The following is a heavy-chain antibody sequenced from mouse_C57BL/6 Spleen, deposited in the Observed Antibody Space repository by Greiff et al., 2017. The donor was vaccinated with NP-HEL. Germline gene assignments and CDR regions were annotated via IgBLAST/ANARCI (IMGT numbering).Heavy chain of an antibody. CDR1: GFTFSSYA. J-gene: IGHJ4*01. V-gene: IGHV5-4*03. D-gene: IGHD2-4*01. CDR3: ANIYYDYDEAMDY. Sequence: EVMLVESGGGLVKPGGCLKLSCAASGFTFSSYAMSWVRQTPEKRLEWVATISDGGSYTYYPDNVKGRFTISRDNAKNNLYLQMSHLKAEDTAMYYCANIYYDYDEAMDYWGHRTSVTVSS. CDR2: ISDGGSYT.